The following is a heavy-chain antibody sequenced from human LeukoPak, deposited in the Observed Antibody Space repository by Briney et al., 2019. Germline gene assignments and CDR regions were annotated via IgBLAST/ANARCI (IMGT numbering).Heavy chain of an antibody. J-gene: IGHJ6*02. V-gene: IGHV3-53*01. Sequence: GGSLRLSCAASGFTVSSNYMGWVRKAPGKGLEWVSIIHSGGTTNYVDSVKGRFTISRDNSRNTLYLQMNSLRAEDTAVYYCARDCSSSCAPYYGMDVWGQGTTVTVSS. CDR1: GFTVSSNY. CDR3: ARDCSSSCAPYYGMDV. D-gene: IGHD2-2*01. CDR2: IHSGGTT.